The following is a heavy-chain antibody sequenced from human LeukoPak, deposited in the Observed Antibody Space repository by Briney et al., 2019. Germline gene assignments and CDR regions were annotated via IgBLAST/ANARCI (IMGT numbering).Heavy chain of an antibody. V-gene: IGHV3-20*04. Sequence: GGSLRLSCAASGFTFDDYGMSWVRQAPGKGLGWVSGINWNGGSTGYADSVKGRFTISRDNAKNSLYLQMNSLRAEDTALYYCAGRGYSYRHYMDVWGKGTTVTVSS. CDR1: GFTFDDYG. CDR2: INWNGGST. CDR3: AGRGYSYRHYMDV. D-gene: IGHD5-18*01. J-gene: IGHJ6*03.